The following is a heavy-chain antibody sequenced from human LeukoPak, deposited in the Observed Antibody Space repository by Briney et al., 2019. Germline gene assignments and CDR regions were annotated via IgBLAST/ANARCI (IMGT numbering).Heavy chain of an antibody. CDR1: GGSIDTYY. Sequence: SETLSLTCTVSGGSIDTYYWNWIRQPPGKGLEWIGYVFHTGSTNYNPSLKSRVTISVDTSKNQFSLKLSSVTAADMAVYYCAKRKIFRSRTRCYALFGDCSYYYMDFWGKGTTVTISS. D-gene: IGHD2-2*01. CDR2: VFHTGST. J-gene: IGHJ6*03. CDR3: AKRKIFRSRTRCYALFGDCSYYYMDF. V-gene: IGHV4-59*01.